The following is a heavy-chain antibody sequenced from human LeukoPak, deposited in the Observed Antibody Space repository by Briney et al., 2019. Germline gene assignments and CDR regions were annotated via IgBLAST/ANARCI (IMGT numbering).Heavy chain of an antibody. J-gene: IGHJ4*02. CDR1: GFTLSTYG. V-gene: IGHV3-30*18. Sequence: GGSLRLSCAASGFTLSTYGMHWVRQAPGKGLEWVAVIPYDGSNKYYADFVKGRFTISRDNSKNTLYLHMNSLRAEDTAVYYCAKSTSGWYAPPFDYWGQGTLVTVSS. CDR3: AKSTSGWYAPPFDY. CDR2: IPYDGSNK. D-gene: IGHD6-19*01.